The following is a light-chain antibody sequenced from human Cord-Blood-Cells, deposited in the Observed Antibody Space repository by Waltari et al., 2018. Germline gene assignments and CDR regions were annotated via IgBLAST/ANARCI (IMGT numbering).Light chain of an antibody. Sequence: SYELTQPPSVSVSPGQTASITCSGDKLGDKYACWYQQKPGQSPVLVIYQDSKRPSGIAERFSGYNSGNTATLTISGTQAMDEADYYCQAWDSSNWVFGGGTKLTVL. CDR2: QDS. J-gene: IGLJ3*02. CDR1: KLGDKY. V-gene: IGLV3-1*01. CDR3: QAWDSSNWV.